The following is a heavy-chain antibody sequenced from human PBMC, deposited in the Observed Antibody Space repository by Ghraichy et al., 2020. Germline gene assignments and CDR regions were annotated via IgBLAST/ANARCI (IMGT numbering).Heavy chain of an antibody. D-gene: IGHD3-22*01. J-gene: IGHJ4*02. V-gene: IGHV4-59*01. Sequence: SETLSLTCNVYGGSLRSYYWSWIRQPPWKGLEWIGTIYYSGSTNYSPSLKSRVTMSVDTSKNQFSLKLSSVGAADTALYYCARWNYHGNNGYKRFDYWGQGTLVTVSS. CDR1: GGSLRSYY. CDR3: ARWNYHGNNGYKRFDY. CDR2: IYYSGST.